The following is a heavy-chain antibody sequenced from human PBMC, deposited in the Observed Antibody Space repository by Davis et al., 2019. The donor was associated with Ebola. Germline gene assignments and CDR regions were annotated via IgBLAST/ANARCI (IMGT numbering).Heavy chain of an antibody. D-gene: IGHD6-6*01. Sequence: ASVKVSCKASGYTFTGYYMHWVRQAPGQGLEWMGWINPNSGGTNYAQKFQGWVTMTRDTSISTAYMELSRLRSDDTAVYYCARGLIIEYSSSFNWFDPWGQGTLVTVSS. CDR2: INPNSGGT. V-gene: IGHV1-2*04. CDR1: GYTFTGYY. J-gene: IGHJ5*02. CDR3: ARGLIIEYSSSFNWFDP.